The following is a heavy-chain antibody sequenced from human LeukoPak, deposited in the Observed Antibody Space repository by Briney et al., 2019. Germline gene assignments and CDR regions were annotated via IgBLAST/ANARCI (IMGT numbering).Heavy chain of an antibody. J-gene: IGHJ5*02. V-gene: IGHV1-69*01. Sequence: SVKVSCKASGGTFSSYAISWVRQAPGQGLEWMGGIIPIFGTANYAQKFQGRVTITADESTSTAYMKLSSLRSEDTAVYYCTRAQGLLRPEFDPWGQGTLVTVSS. CDR1: GGTFSSYA. CDR2: IIPIFGTA. CDR3: TRAQGLLRPEFDP. D-gene: IGHD3-22*01.